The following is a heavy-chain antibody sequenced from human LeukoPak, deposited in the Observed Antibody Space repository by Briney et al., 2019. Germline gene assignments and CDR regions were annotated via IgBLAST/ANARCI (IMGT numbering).Heavy chain of an antibody. V-gene: IGHV3-21*01. Sequence: GGSLRLSCAASGFTFSSYSMNWVRQAPGKGLEWVSSISSNSFHIYYVDSVKGRFTISRDNAKNSLYLQMNSLRAEDTAVYYCARGGRIAAAMGKYNDYWGQGTLVTVSS. CDR2: ISSNSFHI. CDR3: ARGGRIAAAMGKYNDY. J-gene: IGHJ4*02. D-gene: IGHD6-13*01. CDR1: GFTFSSYS.